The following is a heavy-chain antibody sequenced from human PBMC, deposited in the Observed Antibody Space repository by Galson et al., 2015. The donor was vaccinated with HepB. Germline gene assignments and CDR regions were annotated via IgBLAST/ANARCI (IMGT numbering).Heavy chain of an antibody. V-gene: IGHV3-53*01. CDR3: ASGIAVAGTGGVFDI. CDR2: IYSGGST. CDR1: GFTVSSNY. J-gene: IGHJ3*02. D-gene: IGHD6-19*01. Sequence: SLRLSCAASGFTVSSNYMSWVRRASGKGLEWVSIIYSGGSTFYADSVKARFTISRDKSKNTLYLQMNRLRAEDTAVYYCASGIAVAGTGGVFDIWGQGTMVTISS.